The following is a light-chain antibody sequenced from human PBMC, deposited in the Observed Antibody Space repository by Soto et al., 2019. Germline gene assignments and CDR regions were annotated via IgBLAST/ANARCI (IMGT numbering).Light chain of an antibody. CDR3: QQYDNWWT. V-gene: IGKV3-15*01. CDR2: GAS. J-gene: IGKJ1*01. Sequence: EIVMTQSPATLSVSPGERATLPCRASQSVGSNLAWYQKKPGQAPRLLIYGASTRATGIPARFSGSGSGTEFTLTISSLQSEDFAVYYCQQYDNWWTFGQGPRVEIK. CDR1: QSVGSN.